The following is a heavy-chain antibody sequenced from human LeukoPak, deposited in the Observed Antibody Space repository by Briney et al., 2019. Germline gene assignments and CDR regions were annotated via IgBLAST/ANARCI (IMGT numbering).Heavy chain of an antibody. Sequence: GGSLRLSRAASGFTFSSYAMSWVSQAPGKGLEWVSAISGSGGSTYYADSAKGRFTISRDNSKNTLYLQMNSLRAEDTAVYYCAKLALRNIVVVPAAPFDYWGQGTLVTVSS. J-gene: IGHJ4*02. CDR3: AKLALRNIVVVPAAPFDY. CDR2: ISGSGGST. CDR1: GFTFSSYA. D-gene: IGHD2-2*01. V-gene: IGHV3-23*01.